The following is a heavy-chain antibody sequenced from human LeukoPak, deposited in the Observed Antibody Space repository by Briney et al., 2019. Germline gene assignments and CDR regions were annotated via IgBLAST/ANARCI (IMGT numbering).Heavy chain of an antibody. J-gene: IGHJ4*02. V-gene: IGHV3-23*01. CDR1: GFTFSSYT. CDR2: ISGSGGST. CDR3: AKLKAFSNFDY. Sequence: SGGSLRLSCAASGFTFSSYTMSWVRQAPGKGREWVSAISGSGGSTYYADSVKGRFTISRDNSKNTLYLQMNSLRAEDTAVYYCAKLKAFSNFDYWGQGTLVTASS. D-gene: IGHD2/OR15-2a*01.